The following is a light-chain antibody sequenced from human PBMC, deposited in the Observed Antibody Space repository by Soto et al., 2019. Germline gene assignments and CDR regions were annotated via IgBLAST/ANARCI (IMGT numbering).Light chain of an antibody. CDR1: QSVSSSY. CDR2: GAS. J-gene: IGKJ4*01. V-gene: IGKV3-20*01. Sequence: EIGLMQSPGTLSLSPGERATLSCRASQSVSSSYLAWYQQKPGQAPRLLIYGASSRATGIPDRFSGSGSGTDFTLTISRLEPEDFAVYYCQQYGSSPRTFGGGTKVDIK. CDR3: QQYGSSPRT.